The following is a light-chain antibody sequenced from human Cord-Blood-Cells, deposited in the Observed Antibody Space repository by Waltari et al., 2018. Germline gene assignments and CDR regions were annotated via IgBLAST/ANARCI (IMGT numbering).Light chain of an antibody. CDR1: CSDVGGYNY. CDR3: CSYAGSSWV. CDR2: DVS. Sequence: QSALTQPRSVSGSPGQSVTISCTGTCSDVGGYNYVAWYQQHPGKAPKLMIYDVSKRPSGVPDRFSGSKSGNTASLTISGLQAEDEADYYCCSYAGSSWVFGGGTKLTVL. V-gene: IGLV2-11*01. J-gene: IGLJ3*02.